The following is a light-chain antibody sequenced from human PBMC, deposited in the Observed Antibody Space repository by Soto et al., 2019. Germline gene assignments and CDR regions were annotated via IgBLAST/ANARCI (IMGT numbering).Light chain of an antibody. CDR3: QQYKDWPTT. J-gene: IGKJ1*01. CDR2: DAS. V-gene: IGKV3-11*01. Sequence: EVVLTQSPATLSLSPGERATLSCRASQSVSSYLAWYQQKPGQAPRLLIYDASNRATGIPARFSGSGAGTDFTLTITRLQSEDFGVYFCQQYKDWPTTFGQGTKVDI. CDR1: QSVSSY.